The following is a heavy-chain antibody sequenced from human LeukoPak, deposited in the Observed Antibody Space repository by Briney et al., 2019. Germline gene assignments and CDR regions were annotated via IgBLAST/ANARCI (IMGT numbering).Heavy chain of an antibody. V-gene: IGHV4-39*01. Sequence: KPSETLSLTCAVSRGSITNSSCYWGWIRQPPGKGLEWIASIYYSGSTYYNSSLKSRVTISVDTSKTQFSLKLSSVTAADTAVYYCARHTLGRSRGWSLDYWGQGTLVTISS. D-gene: IGHD6-19*01. CDR2: IYYSGST. J-gene: IGHJ4*02. CDR3: ARHTLGRSRGWSLDY. CDR1: RGSITNSSCY.